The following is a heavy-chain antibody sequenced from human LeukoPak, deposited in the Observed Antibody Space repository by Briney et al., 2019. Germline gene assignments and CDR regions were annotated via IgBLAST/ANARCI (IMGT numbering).Heavy chain of an antibody. CDR3: ARHGKEYQLLSGWFDP. D-gene: IGHD2-2*01. CDR1: GYDFSAYW. V-gene: IGHV5-51*01. Sequence: GESLKISCKGSGYDFSAYWIGWVRQMPGKGLEWMGIIYPGDSDTRYSPSFQGQVTISADKSISTAYLQWSSLKASDTAMYYCARHGKEYQLLSGWFDPWGQGTLVTVSS. J-gene: IGHJ5*02. CDR2: IYPGDSDT.